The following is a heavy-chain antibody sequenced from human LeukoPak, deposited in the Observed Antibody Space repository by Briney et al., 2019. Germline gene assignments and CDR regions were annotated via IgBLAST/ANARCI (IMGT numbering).Heavy chain of an antibody. Sequence: PSETLSLTCTVSGGSISSGGYHWSWIRQHPGKGLEWIGYIYYSGSTYYNPSLKSRVTISVDTSKNQFSLKLSSVTAADTAVYYCARHGLYSGWDRNYYYYGMDVWGQGTTVTVSS. CDR1: GGSISSGGYH. CDR3: ARHGLYSGWDRNYYYYGMDV. CDR2: IYYSGST. D-gene: IGHD6-19*01. V-gene: IGHV4-31*03. J-gene: IGHJ6*02.